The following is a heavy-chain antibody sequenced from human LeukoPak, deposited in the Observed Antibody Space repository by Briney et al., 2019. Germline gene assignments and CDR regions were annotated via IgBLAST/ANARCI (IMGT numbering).Heavy chain of an antibody. CDR1: GGSISNYY. D-gene: IGHD6-13*01. CDR2: IYYSGST. Sequence: PSETLSLTCTVSGGSISNYYWSWIRQPPGKGLEWIGYIYYSGSTNYNPSLKSRVTISVDTSKNQFSLKLSSVTAADTAVYYCARCVTSIAAAADDWFDPWGQGTLVTVSS. V-gene: IGHV4-59*01. J-gene: IGHJ5*02. CDR3: ARCVTSIAAAADDWFDP.